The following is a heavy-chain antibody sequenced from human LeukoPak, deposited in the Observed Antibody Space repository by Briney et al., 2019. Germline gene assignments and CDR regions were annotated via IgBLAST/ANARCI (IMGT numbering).Heavy chain of an antibody. CDR1: GGSFSGYY. D-gene: IGHD6-19*01. V-gene: IGHV4-34*01. CDR2: INHSGST. J-gene: IGHJ4*02. Sequence: PSETLSLTCAVYGGSFSGYYWSWIRQPPGKGLEWIGEINHSGSTNYNPSLKSRVTISVDTSKNQFSLKLSSVTAADTAVYYCARHGDNSGWSFFDYWGQGTLVTVSS. CDR3: ARHGDNSGWSFFDY.